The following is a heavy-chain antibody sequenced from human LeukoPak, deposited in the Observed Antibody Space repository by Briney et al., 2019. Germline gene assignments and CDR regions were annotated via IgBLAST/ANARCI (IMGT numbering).Heavy chain of an antibody. CDR2: IIPIFGTA. CDR3: ARGYCSGGSCYNWFDS. Sequence: SVKVSCKASGGTFSSYAISWVRQAPGQGLEWMGGIIPIFGTANYAQKFQGRVTITTDESTSTAYMELSSLRSEDTAVYYCARGYCSGGSCYNWFDSWGQGTLVTVSS. CDR1: GGTFSSYA. V-gene: IGHV1-69*05. J-gene: IGHJ5*01. D-gene: IGHD2-15*01.